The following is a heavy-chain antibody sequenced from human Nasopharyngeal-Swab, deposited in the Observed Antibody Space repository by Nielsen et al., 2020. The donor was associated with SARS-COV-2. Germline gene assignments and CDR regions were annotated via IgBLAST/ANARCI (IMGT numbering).Heavy chain of an antibody. J-gene: IGHJ4*02. CDR2: IYYSGST. CDR3: ASGLNLFPFAS. D-gene: IGHD2-8*01. V-gene: IGHV4-59*01. Sequence: WIRQPPGKGLEWIGYIYYSGSTNYNPSLKSRVTISVAPSTNQFSLPLSSVTSADTAVYYCASGLNLFPFASWGQGTLVTVSS.